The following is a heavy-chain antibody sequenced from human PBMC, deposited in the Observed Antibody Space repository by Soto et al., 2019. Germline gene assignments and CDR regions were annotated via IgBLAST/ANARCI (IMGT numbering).Heavy chain of an antibody. CDR2: FDPEDGET. J-gene: IGHJ4*02. V-gene: IGHV1-24*01. CDR1: GYTFTSFY. D-gene: IGHD6-13*01. Sequence: ASVKVSCKASGYTFTSFYIHWVRQAPGKGLEWMGGFDPEDGETIYAQKFQGRVTMTEDTSTDTAYMELSSLRSEDTAVYYCATAFAAAASDYWGQGTLVTVSS. CDR3: ATAFAAAASDY.